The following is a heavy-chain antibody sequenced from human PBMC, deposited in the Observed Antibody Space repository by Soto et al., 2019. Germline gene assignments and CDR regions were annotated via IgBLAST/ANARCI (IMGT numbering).Heavy chain of an antibody. CDR2: IIPIFGTA. CDR1: GGTFSRSA. J-gene: IGHJ6*02. V-gene: IGHV1-69*12. CDR3: ASNGESYYYYGMDV. D-gene: IGHD2-8*01. Sequence: QVQLVQSGAEVKKPGSSVKVSCKASGGTFSRSAISWVRQAPGQGLEWMGGIIPIFGTAEYAQKFQGRVTITADESTSTDFMEVSSLRSEDTAVYYCASNGESYYYYGMDVWVQGTTVTVSS.